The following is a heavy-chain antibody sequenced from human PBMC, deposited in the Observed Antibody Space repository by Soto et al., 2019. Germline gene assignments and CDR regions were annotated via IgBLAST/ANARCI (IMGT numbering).Heavy chain of an antibody. CDR2: ISYDDGNIK. CDR1: GFTFSSYA. D-gene: IGHD4-17*01. CDR3: ARDKRDPYGDYVDY. J-gene: IGHJ4*02. V-gene: IGHV3-30-3*01. Sequence: GSLRLSCAASGFTFSSYAMHWVRQAPGKGLEWVAAISYDDGNIKYYADSVKGRFTIYRDNSKSTLYLQMNSLRAEDTAVYYCARDKRDPYGDYVDYWGQGTLVTVSS.